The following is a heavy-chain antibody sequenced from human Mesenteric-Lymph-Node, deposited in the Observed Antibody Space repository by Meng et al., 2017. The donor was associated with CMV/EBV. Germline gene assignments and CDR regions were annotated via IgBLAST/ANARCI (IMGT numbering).Heavy chain of an antibody. J-gene: IGHJ4*02. D-gene: IGHD2/OR15-2a*01. CDR3: ATKYSNRFDY. CDR1: GFTFSSYW. V-gene: IGHV3-74*01. Sequence: GESLKISCAASGFTFSSYWMHWVRQAPGKGLVWVSRINSDGSSTSYADSVKGRFTISRDNAKNTLHLQMNSLRAEDTAVYYCATKYSNRFDYWGQGTLVTVSS. CDR2: INSDGSST.